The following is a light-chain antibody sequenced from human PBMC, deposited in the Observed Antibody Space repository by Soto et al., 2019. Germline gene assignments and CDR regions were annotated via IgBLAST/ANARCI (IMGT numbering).Light chain of an antibody. CDR2: GAS. CDR3: HQYKNWPPIT. CDR1: QSVGSD. J-gene: IGKJ5*01. V-gene: IGKV3-15*01. Sequence: VMTQSPATLSVSPGNRATLSCRASQSVGSDLAWYQQKRGQAPRLLIYGASTRATGIPARFSGSASGTEFTLTISGLQSEDFAVYYCHQYKNWPPITFGQGTRLEI.